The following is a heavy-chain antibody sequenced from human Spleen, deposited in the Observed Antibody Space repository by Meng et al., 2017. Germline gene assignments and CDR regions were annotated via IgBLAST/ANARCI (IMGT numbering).Heavy chain of an antibody. J-gene: IGHJ5*01. CDR2: ISGSGGST. CDR3: ARDRVGADS. CDR1: GFTFSSYA. V-gene: IGHV3-23*01. Sequence: GESPKISCAASGFTFSSYAMSWVRQAPGKGLEWVSAISGSGGSTYYADSVKGRFTISRDNAKKSVCLQMNSLRVEDTAVYYCARDRVGADSWGQGTLVTVSS. D-gene: IGHD3-16*01.